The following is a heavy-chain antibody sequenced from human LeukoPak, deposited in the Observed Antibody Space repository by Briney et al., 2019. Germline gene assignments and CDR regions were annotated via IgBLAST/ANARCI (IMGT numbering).Heavy chain of an antibody. Sequence: SVKVSCKASGGTFSSYAISWVRQAPGQGLEWMGRIIPIFGTANYAQKFQGRVTITADKSTSTAYMELRSLRSEDTAVYYCARDGYYDSSGYFRAEYFQHWGQGTLVTVSS. D-gene: IGHD3-22*01. J-gene: IGHJ1*01. V-gene: IGHV1-69*06. CDR3: ARDGYYDSSGYFRAEYFQH. CDR1: GGTFSSYA. CDR2: IIPIFGTA.